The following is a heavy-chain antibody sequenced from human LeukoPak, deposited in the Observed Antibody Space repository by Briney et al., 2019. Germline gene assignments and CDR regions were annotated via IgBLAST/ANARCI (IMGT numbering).Heavy chain of an antibody. CDR2: IYYSGST. V-gene: IGHV4-39*07. CDR3: ARDTYYYDSSGYPT. J-gene: IGHJ5*02. Sequence: PSETLSLTCTVSGGSISNGDYYWGWICQPPGKGLEWIGSIYYSGSTNHNPSLKSRVTISVDKSKNQFSLKLSSVTAADTAVYYCARDTYYYDSSGYPTWGQGTLVTVSS. D-gene: IGHD3-22*01. CDR1: GGSISNGDYY.